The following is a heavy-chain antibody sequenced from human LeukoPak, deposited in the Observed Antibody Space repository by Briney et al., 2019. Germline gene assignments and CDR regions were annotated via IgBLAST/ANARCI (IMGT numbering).Heavy chain of an antibody. CDR1: GFTLSSYS. CDR2: INNRSSNI. J-gene: IGHJ4*02. D-gene: IGHD2-15*01. CDR3: ARDQTKDSLDY. V-gene: IGHV3-21*01. Sequence: PGGSLRLSCAASGFTLSSYSMNWVRQAPGKGLQWVSNINNRSSNISYADSVKGRFTISRDNAKISLYLQMNSLRAEDTALYYCARDQTKDSLDYWGQGVLVTVSS.